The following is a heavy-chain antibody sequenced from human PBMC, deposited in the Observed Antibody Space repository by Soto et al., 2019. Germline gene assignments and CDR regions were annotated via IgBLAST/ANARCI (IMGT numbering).Heavy chain of an antibody. V-gene: IGHV4-61*01. CDR1: GGSVSSGSYY. J-gene: IGHJ4*02. CDR3: ARYSSGWYDVSY. CDR2: IYSSGST. D-gene: IGHD6-19*01. Sequence: QVQLQESGPGLVKPSETLSLTCTVSGGSVSSGSYYWSWIRQPPGKGLEWIGYIYSSGSTNYNHALKSRVTISVDTPKNQFSLKLNSVTAADTAGYYCARYSSGWYDVSYWGQGTLVTVSS.